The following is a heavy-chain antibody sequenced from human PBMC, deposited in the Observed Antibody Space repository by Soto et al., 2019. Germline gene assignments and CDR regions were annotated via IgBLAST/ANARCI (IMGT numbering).Heavy chain of an antibody. V-gene: IGHV4-4*02. CDR1: GGSISSSNW. CDR3: ARNRGYYDSSGYHG. Sequence: QVQLQESGPGLVKPSGTLSLTCAVSGGSISSSNWWSWVRQPPGKGLEWIGEIYHSGSTNYNPSLMSRVTQAVDKSKNQVSLKLSSVTAADTAVYYCARNRGYYDSSGYHGWGQGTLVTVSS. CDR2: IYHSGST. J-gene: IGHJ4*02. D-gene: IGHD3-22*01.